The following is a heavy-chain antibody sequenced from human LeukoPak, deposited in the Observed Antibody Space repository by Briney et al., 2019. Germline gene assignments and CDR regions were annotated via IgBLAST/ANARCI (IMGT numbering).Heavy chain of an antibody. V-gene: IGHV3-48*03. CDR3: ARSGLPGIAVAADFDY. D-gene: IGHD6-19*01. J-gene: IGHJ4*02. CDR1: GFTFSSYE. CDR2: ITSSGSII. Sequence: GGSLILSRAASGFTFSSYEMNWVRQAPGKGLEWVSYITSSGSIIYYADSVKDRFTISRDNAKNSLFLQMNSLRAEDTAVYYCARSGLPGIAVAADFDYWGQGTLVTVSS.